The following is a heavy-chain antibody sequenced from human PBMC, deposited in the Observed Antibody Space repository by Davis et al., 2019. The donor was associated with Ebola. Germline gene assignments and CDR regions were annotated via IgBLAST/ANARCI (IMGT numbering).Heavy chain of an antibody. V-gene: IGHV1-2*06. CDR3: ARDGQQQLLVVTWFDP. Sequence: ASVKVSCKASGYTFTAFFIHWVRQAPGQGLEWMGRINPKSGATKYVQKFQGRVTMTRDSSINTAYMELGSLRSDDTAVYYCARDGQQQLLVVTWFDPWGQGTLVTVSS. CDR2: INPKSGAT. CDR1: GYTFTAFF. D-gene: IGHD3-10*01. J-gene: IGHJ5*02.